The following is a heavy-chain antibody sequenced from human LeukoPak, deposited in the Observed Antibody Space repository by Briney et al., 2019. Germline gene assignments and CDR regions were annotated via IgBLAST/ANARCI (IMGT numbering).Heavy chain of an antibody. J-gene: IGHJ4*02. D-gene: IGHD4-17*01. V-gene: IGHV3-21*01. CDR1: GFTFSSYH. CDR2: ISTTISYI. Sequence: GGSLRLSCAASGFTFSSYHMNWVRQAPGKGLEWASSISTTISYIYYADSVKGRFTISRDNAKNSLYLQMNSLRAEDTAVYYCARDAYGDYGFDYWGQGTLVTVSS. CDR3: ARDAYGDYGFDY.